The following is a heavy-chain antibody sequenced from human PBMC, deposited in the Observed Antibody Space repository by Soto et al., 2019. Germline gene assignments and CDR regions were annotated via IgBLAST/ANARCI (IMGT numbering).Heavy chain of an antibody. CDR1: GGSFSGYY. J-gene: IGHJ4*02. Sequence: QVQLQQWGAGLLKPSETLSLTCAVYGGSFSGYYWSWIRQPPGKGLEWIGEINHSGSTNYNPSLKSRVTIXXDXSXXQFSLKLSSVAAADTAVYYCARGKWGSSWTGNFDYWGQGTLVTVSS. CDR2: INHSGST. CDR3: ARGKWGSSWTGNFDY. D-gene: IGHD6-13*01. V-gene: IGHV4-34*01.